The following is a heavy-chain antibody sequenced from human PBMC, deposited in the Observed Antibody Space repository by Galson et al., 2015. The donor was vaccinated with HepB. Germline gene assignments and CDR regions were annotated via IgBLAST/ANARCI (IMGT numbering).Heavy chain of an antibody. CDR1: RFTFSSYA. D-gene: IGHD3-3*01. CDR3: ARDSLDDFWSGYYFSY. CDR2: IGGRSTTI. V-gene: IGHV3-48*02. Sequence: SLRLSCAASRFTFSSYAMNWVRQAPGKGLEWISYIGGRSTTIYYADSVKGRFTISRDNAKSSLYLQMNSLRDEDTAVYYCARDSLDDFWSGYYFSYWGRGTLVTVSS. J-gene: IGHJ4*02.